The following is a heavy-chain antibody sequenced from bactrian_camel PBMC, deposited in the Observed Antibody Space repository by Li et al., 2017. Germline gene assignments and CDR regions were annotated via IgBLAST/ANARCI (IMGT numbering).Heavy chain of an antibody. J-gene: IGHJ4*01. V-gene: IGHV3S40*01. D-gene: IGHD6*01. CDR3: TTNRYGACRQ. CDR2: IYSAGGKT. Sequence: DVQLVESGGGSVQAGGSLRLSCAASAYTYSSICMGWFRQSPGKEREGVASIYSAGGKTYYSDSVKGRFTISRDNAKNTAYLQMNSLKPDDTALYYCTTNRYGACRQWGQGTQVTVS. CDR1: AYTYSSIC.